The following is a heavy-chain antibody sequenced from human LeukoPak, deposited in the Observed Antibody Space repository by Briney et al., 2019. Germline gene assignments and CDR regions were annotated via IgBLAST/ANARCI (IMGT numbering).Heavy chain of an antibody. CDR1: GFTFGDYA. CDR2: IRNKIYGGTT. V-gene: IGHV3-49*04. D-gene: IGHD5-18*01. CDR3: TRGPTYGYL. Sequence: GRSLRLSCTASGFTFGDYAMTWVRQAPGKGLEWVGFIRNKIYGGTTEYAASVKGRFTISRDDSKSIAYLQMNSLKTEDTAVYYCTRGPTYGYLWGQGTLVTVSS. J-gene: IGHJ4*02.